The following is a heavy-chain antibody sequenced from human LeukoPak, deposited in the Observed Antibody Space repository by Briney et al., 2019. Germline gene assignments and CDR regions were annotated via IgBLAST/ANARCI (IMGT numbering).Heavy chain of an antibody. V-gene: IGHV4-34*01. CDR3: AGGSIATAGTIL. CDR2: INHSGST. D-gene: IGHD6-13*01. CDR1: GGSFSGYY. J-gene: IGHJ4*02. Sequence: PSETLSLTCAVYGGSFSGYYWSWIRQPPGKGLEWNGEINHSGSTNYNPSLKSRVTISVDTSKNQFSLKLSSVTAADTAVYCCAGGSIATAGTILWGQGTLVIVSS.